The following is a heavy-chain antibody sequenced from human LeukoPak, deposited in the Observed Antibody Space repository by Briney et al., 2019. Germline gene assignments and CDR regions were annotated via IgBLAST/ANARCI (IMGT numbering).Heavy chain of an antibody. V-gene: IGHV3-21*01. D-gene: IGHD5-18*01. Sequence: GGSLRLSCAASGFTFSSYSMNWVRQAPGKGLEWVSSIGSSSSYIYYADSVKGRFTISRDNAKNSLYLQMNDLRAEDTAVYYCASDIGYSYGYFDYWGQGTLVTVSS. CDR1: GFTFSSYS. J-gene: IGHJ4*02. CDR3: ASDIGYSYGYFDY. CDR2: IGSSSSYI.